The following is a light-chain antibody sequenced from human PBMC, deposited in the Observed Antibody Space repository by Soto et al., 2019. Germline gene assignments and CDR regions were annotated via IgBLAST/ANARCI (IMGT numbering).Light chain of an antibody. V-gene: IGLV2-8*01. CDR2: EVS. CDR1: SSDVGGYNY. J-gene: IGLJ1*01. Sequence: QSALTQPPSASGSPGQSVTISCTGTSSDVGGYNYVSWYQQHPGKAPKLMIYEVSKRPSGVPDRFSGSKSGNTASLTVSGLQGEDEADYYCSSYAGSTPYVFGTGTKVTVL. CDR3: SSYAGSTPYV.